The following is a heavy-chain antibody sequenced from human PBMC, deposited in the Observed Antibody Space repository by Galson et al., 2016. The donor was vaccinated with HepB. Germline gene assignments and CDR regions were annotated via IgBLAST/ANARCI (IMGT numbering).Heavy chain of an antibody. CDR3: ARDQYNWNDGRNFYYYYYMDV. CDR2: IYTDGRT. J-gene: IGHJ6*03. V-gene: IGHV3-53*01. D-gene: IGHD1-1*01. CDR1: GFTVSSNY. Sequence: SLRLSCAASGFTVSSNYMSWVRQAPGKGLEWVSVIYTDGRTYYADSVKGRFTISRDNSKNTLYLQMNSLRAEDTAVYFCARDQYNWNDGRNFYYYYYMDVWGKGTTVTVSS.